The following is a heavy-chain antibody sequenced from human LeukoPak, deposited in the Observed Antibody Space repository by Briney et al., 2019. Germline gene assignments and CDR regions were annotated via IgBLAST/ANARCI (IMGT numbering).Heavy chain of an antibody. CDR1: GFTFSSYW. J-gene: IGHJ4*02. Sequence: GGSLRLSCAASGFTFSSYWMHWVRQAPGKGLEWVSAISGNGTNTYYGDSVKGRFTVSRDNSRDTLFLQMNSLRGEDTAVYYCAKVSSSGYLFDYWGQGTLVTVSS. V-gene: IGHV3-23*01. D-gene: IGHD5-12*01. CDR2: ISGNGTNT. CDR3: AKVSSSGYLFDY.